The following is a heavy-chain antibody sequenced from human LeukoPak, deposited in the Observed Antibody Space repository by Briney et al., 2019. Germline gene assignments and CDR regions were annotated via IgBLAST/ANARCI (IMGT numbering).Heavy chain of an antibody. Sequence: GGSLRLSCAASGFTFSSYSMNWVRQAPGKGLEWVSSISRSSSYIYYADSVKGRFTISRDNAKNSLYLQMNSLRAEDTAVYYCAREQVDILTTSDAFDIWGQGTMVTVSS. CDR3: AREQVDILTTSDAFDI. CDR2: ISRSSSYI. CDR1: GFTFSSYS. V-gene: IGHV3-21*01. D-gene: IGHD3-9*01. J-gene: IGHJ3*02.